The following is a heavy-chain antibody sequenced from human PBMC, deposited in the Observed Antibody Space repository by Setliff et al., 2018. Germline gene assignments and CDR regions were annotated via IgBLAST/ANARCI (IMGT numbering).Heavy chain of an antibody. CDR3: ARSFSRREKFLLDY. J-gene: IGHJ4*02. V-gene: IGHV4-38-2*02. Sequence: LSLTCTVSGYSISSGHYWGWIRQPPGKGLEWIGSISHSGSTYYNPSLRSRVTISLDTSKNQFSPKLASVTAADTAVYYCARSFSRREKFLLDYWGQGALVTVSS. CDR1: GYSISSGHY. CDR2: ISHSGST.